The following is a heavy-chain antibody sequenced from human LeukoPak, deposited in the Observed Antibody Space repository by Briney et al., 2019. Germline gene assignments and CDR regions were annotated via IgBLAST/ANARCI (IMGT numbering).Heavy chain of an antibody. D-gene: IGHD6-19*01. CDR2: ISGSGGST. CDR1: GFTFSSSA. J-gene: IGHJ4*02. Sequence: GGSLRLSCAASGFTFSSSAMSWVRQAPGKGLEWVSSISGSGGSTYYADSVKGRFTISRDNSKNTLYLQMNSLRAEDTAVYYCARVGNSRGWDYWGQGALVTVSS. V-gene: IGHV3-23*01. CDR3: ARVGNSRGWDY.